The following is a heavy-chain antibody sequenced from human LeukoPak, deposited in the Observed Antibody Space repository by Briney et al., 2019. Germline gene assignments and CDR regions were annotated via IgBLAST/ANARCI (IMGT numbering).Heavy chain of an antibody. Sequence: GGSLRLSCAASGFTFSSFAMSWVRQAPGKGLEWVSGISGGGGSTYYADSVKGRFTISRDNSKNTLYLQMNSLRAEDTAVYYCAKAVAGNWYFDLWGRGTLVTVSS. CDR1: GFTFSSFA. CDR3: AKAVAGNWYFDL. J-gene: IGHJ2*01. V-gene: IGHV3-23*01. CDR2: ISGGGGST. D-gene: IGHD6-19*01.